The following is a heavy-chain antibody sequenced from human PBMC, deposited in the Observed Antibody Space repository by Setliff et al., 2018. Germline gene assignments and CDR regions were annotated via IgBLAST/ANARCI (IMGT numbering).Heavy chain of an antibody. CDR3: ARDLGNWFDS. D-gene: IGHD3-16*01. CDR1: GFTFSSDS. J-gene: IGHJ5*01. CDR2: ISSSSSYI. Sequence: PGGSLRLSCAASGFTFSSDSVSWVRQAPGKGLEWVSSISSSSSYIFYADSVKGRFTISRDDSKNMVNLQMNSLRAEDTAVYYCARDLGNWFDSWGQGTVVTVSS. V-gene: IGHV3-21*04.